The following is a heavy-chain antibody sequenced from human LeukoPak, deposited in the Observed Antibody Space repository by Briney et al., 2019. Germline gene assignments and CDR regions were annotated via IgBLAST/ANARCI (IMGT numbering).Heavy chain of an antibody. V-gene: IGHV1-69*13. CDR3: ARDRDSGRYSGYDLGAL. CDR2: IIPIFGTA. D-gene: IGHD5-12*01. Sequence: ASVKVSCKASGGTFSSYAISWVRQAPGQGLEWMGGIIPIFGTANYAQKFQGRVTITADESTSTAYMELSSLRSEDTAVYYCARDRDSGRYSGYDLGALWGQGTLVTVSS. CDR1: GGTFSSYA. J-gene: IGHJ4*02.